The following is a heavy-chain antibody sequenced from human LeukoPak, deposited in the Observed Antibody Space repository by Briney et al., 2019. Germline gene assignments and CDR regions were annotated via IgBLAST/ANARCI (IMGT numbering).Heavy chain of an antibody. CDR3: ARARGDYYDS. D-gene: IGHD3-22*01. J-gene: IGHJ4*02. CDR2: IGTAGDT. CDR1: GFTFSSYD. V-gene: IGHV3-13*01. Sequence: GRSLRLSCAASGFTFSSYDMHWVRQATGKGLEWVSAIGTAGDTYYPGSVKGRFTISRENAKNSLYLQMNSLRTEDTAVYYCARARGDYYDSWGQGTLVTVSS.